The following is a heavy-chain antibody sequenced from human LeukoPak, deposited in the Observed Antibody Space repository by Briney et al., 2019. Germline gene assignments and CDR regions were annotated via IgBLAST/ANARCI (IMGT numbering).Heavy chain of an antibody. V-gene: IGHV3-9*01. Sequence: GRSLRLSCAASGFTFDDYAMHWVRQAPGKGLEWVSGISWNSGSIGYADSVKGRFTISRDNAKNSLYLQMNSVRAEDTAVYYCASTPKYYYDSSGYHGNWGQGTLVTVSS. CDR2: ISWNSGSI. CDR3: ASTPKYYYDSSGYHGN. J-gene: IGHJ4*02. D-gene: IGHD3-22*01. CDR1: GFTFDDYA.